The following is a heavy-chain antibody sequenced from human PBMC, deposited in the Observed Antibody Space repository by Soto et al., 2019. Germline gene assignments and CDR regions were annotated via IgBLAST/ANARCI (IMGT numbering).Heavy chain of an antibody. J-gene: IGHJ6*02. V-gene: IGHV3-48*02. Sequence: EVQLVESRGGLVQPGGSLRLSCAASGFTVSLYSMSRVRQAPGKGLEWVSYVSRSSTGIHYADSVKGRFTISRDDATNSMHLQMNSLRDGDTAVYYCARAVTWGLDVWGQGTTVSISS. D-gene: IGHD3-10*01. CDR3: ARAVTWGLDV. CDR2: VSRSSTGI. CDR1: GFTVSLYS.